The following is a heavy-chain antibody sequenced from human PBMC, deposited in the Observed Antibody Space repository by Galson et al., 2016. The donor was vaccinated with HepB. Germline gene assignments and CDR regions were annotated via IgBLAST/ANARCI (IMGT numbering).Heavy chain of an antibody. V-gene: IGHV3-30*04. CDR3: ARVYCRGTSCSHYFYGLDV. CDR2: TSFDERNK. J-gene: IGHJ6*02. Sequence: SLRLSCAASGFTFIDYAMHWVRQAPGKGLEWVAVTSFDERNKFYADSVKGRFTISGDNSKNTLYLQMSSLRAEDTAVYFCARVYCRGTSCSHYFYGLDVWGQGTTVTVSS. CDR1: GFTFIDYA. D-gene: IGHD2-15*01.